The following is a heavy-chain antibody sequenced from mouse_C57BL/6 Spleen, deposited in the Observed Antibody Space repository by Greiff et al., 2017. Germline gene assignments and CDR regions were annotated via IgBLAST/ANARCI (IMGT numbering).Heavy chain of an antibody. CDR3: ARDYSTHRYFGV. Sequence: VQLQQPGAELVRPGSSVKLSCKASGYTFTSYWMHWVKQRPIQGLEWIGNIDPSDSETHYNQKFKDKATLTVDNSSSTAYMQLSRLTSEDSAVYYCARDYSTHRYFGVWGTGTTVTVSS. J-gene: IGHJ1*03. CDR1: GYTFTSYW. CDR2: IDPSDSET. D-gene: IGHD1-1*01. V-gene: IGHV1-52*01.